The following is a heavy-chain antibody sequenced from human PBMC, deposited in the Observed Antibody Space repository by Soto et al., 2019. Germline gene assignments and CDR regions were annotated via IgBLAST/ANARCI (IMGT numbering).Heavy chain of an antibody. J-gene: IGHJ4*02. V-gene: IGHV1-18*01. CDR3: ARDAAVGLFDY. CDR1: GYTFTSNG. Sequence: EASVKVSCKASGYTFTSNGISWVRQAPGQGLEWMGWISAYNGNTNYAQKLQGRVTMTTDTSTSTAYMELRSLRSDDTAVYYCARDAAVGLFDYWGQGTLVTVSS. D-gene: IGHD1-26*01. CDR2: ISAYNGNT.